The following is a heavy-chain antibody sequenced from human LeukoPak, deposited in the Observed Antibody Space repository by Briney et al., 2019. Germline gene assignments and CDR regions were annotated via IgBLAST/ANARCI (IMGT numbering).Heavy chain of an antibody. CDR1: GGTFSSYA. CDR2: IIPVVGVI. V-gene: IGHV1-69*04. CDR3: ARVLY. J-gene: IGHJ4*02. Sequence: SVKVSCKASGGTFSSYAISWVRQAPGQGLEWMGRIIPVVGVINYAQTFQGRVTISADKATNTAYMELTNLTSDDTAIYYCARVLYWGQGTLVTVSS.